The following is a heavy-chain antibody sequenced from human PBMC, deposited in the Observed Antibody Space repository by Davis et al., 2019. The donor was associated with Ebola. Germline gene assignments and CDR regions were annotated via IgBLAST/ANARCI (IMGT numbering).Heavy chain of an antibody. J-gene: IGHJ4*02. CDR1: GFTFSTYD. V-gene: IGHV3-23*01. D-gene: IGHD2-15*01. CDR2: FSASEGHT. Sequence: PGGSLRLSCAASGFTFSTYDMSWVRHVPGKGPEWVSTFSASEGHTHYSDSVRGRFTISRDNSKKTLYLQMNSLRAEDTATYYCARYCHYTDCSYFDCWGQGTMVAVSS. CDR3: ARYCHYTDCSYFDC.